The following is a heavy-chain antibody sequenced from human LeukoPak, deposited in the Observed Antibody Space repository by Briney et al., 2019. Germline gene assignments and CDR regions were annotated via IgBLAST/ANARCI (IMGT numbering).Heavy chain of an antibody. CDR1: DYSISSGDY. Sequence: SETLSLTCAVSDYSISSGDYWGWIRQPPGKGLEWIGSVYHSGTTHYTPPPKSRVPISEDTSKNQFSLKMRTVTAEDTAVYYCARNDSSGYFDYWGQGTLVTVSS. CDR2: VYHSGTT. D-gene: IGHD3-22*01. J-gene: IGHJ4*02. CDR3: ARNDSSGYFDY. V-gene: IGHV4-38-2*01.